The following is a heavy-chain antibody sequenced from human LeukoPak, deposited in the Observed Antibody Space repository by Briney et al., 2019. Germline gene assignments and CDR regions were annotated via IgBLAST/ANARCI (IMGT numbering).Heavy chain of an antibody. Sequence: RSETLSLTCTVSGGSLSSYYWTWIRQPPGKRLEWIGYIYYSGTTNYNPSLKSRVTMSVDTSKNQFSLKLNSVTAADTAVYYCARSGTLTGYLYWGQGALVTVSS. CDR2: IYYSGTT. CDR1: GGSLSSYY. D-gene: IGHD3-9*01. J-gene: IGHJ4*02. CDR3: ARSGTLTGYLY. V-gene: IGHV4-59*01.